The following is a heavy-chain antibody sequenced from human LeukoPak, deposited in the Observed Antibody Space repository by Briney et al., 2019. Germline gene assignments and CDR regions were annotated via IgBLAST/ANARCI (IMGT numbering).Heavy chain of an antibody. CDR2: ISSSSSYT. CDR1: GFTFSDYY. J-gene: IGHJ4*02. Sequence: GGSLRLSCAASGFTFSDYYMTWIRQPPGKGLEWLSYISSSSSYTNYADSVKGRFTISRDNAKNSLYLQMNSLRAEDTAVYYCARDLKGSAWYVDYWGQGTLVTVSS. V-gene: IGHV3-11*05. CDR3: ARDLKGSAWYVDY. D-gene: IGHD6-19*01.